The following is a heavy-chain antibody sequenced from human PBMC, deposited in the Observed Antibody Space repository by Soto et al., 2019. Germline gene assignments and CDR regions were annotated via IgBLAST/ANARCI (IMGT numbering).Heavy chain of an antibody. D-gene: IGHD2-2*01. CDR3: ARDLRVVVPAATYNWFDP. V-gene: IGHV1-69*08. Sequence: QVQLVQSGAEVKKPGSSVKVSCKASGGTFSSYTISWVRQAPGQGLEWMGRIIPILGIANYAQKFQGRVTITADKCTSTAYMELSSLRSEDTAVYYCARDLRVVVPAATYNWFDPWGQGTLVTVSS. J-gene: IGHJ5*02. CDR2: IIPILGIA. CDR1: GGTFSSYT.